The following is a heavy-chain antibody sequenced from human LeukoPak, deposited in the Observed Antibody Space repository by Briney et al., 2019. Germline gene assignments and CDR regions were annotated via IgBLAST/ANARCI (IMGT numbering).Heavy chain of an antibody. Sequence: KPSETLSLTCAVYGGSFSGYYWSWIRQPPGKGLEWIGEINHSGSTNYNPSLKSRVTISVDTSKNQFSLKLSSVTAADTAVYYCARRVGKYLLLLPAAFDYWGQGTLVTVSS. J-gene: IGHJ4*02. CDR1: GGSFSGYY. D-gene: IGHD2-2*01. V-gene: IGHV4-34*01. CDR3: ARRVGKYLLLLPAAFDY. CDR2: INHSGST.